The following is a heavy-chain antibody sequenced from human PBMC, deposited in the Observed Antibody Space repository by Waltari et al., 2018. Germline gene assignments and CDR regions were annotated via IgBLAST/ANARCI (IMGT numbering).Heavy chain of an antibody. CDR2: IYYSGST. Sequence: QLQLQESGPGLVKPSETLSLTCTVSGGSISSSSYYWGWIRQPPGKGLEWIGSIYYSGSTYYNPSLKSRVTISVDTSKNQFSLKLSSVTAADTAVYYCARDDSYGSGTRQNYWGQGTLVTVSS. CDR3: ARDDSYGSGTRQNY. J-gene: IGHJ4*02. D-gene: IGHD3-10*01. CDR1: GGSISSSSYY. V-gene: IGHV4-39*07.